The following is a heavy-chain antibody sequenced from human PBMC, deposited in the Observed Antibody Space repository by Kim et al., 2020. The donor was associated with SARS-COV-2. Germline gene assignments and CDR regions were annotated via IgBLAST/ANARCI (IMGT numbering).Heavy chain of an antibody. V-gene: IGHV4-34*01. CDR2: INHSGST. CDR1: GGSFSGYY. Sequence: SETLSLTCAVYGGSFSGYYWSWIRQPPGKGLEWIGEINHSGSTNYNPSLKSRVTISVDTSKNQFSLKLSSVTAADTAVHYCARVRGVTVLLGYYYFGMDVWGQGTTVTVSS. J-gene: IGHJ6*02. D-gene: IGHD3-10*01. CDR3: ARVRGVTVLLGYYYFGMDV.